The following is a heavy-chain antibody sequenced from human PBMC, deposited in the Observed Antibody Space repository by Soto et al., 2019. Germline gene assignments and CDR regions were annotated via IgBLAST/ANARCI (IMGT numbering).Heavy chain of an antibody. J-gene: IGHJ4*02. CDR2: ISSSSQYI. CDR1: GVTFSSYA. V-gene: IGHV3-21*06. Sequence: GGSLRLSSAASGVTFSSYAMSLVRKAPGKGLEWVSSISSSSQYIYYAHSMKGRFTISRDNAKNSLYLQINSLRAEDTAVYYCAKVTSGRFLEWLSYFDFWGKGTLVTVSS. D-gene: IGHD3-3*01. CDR3: AKVTSGRFLEWLSYFDF.